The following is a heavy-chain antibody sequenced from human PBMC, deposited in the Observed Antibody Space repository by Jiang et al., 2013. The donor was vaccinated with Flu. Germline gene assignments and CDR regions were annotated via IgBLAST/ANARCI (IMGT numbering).Heavy chain of an antibody. Sequence: LLKPSETLSLTCTVSGGSISSSSYYWGWIRQPPGKGLEWIGTIYYRGSTYNNPSLKSRVTISVDTSKDQFSLKLSSVTAADTAVYYCAGHPVTYSSSWAYYFDYVGPGNPGHRLL. J-gene: IGHJ4*02. D-gene: IGHD6-13*01. V-gene: IGHV4-39*01. CDR3: AGHPVTYSSSWAYYFDY. CDR1: GGSISSSSYY. CDR2: IYYRGST.